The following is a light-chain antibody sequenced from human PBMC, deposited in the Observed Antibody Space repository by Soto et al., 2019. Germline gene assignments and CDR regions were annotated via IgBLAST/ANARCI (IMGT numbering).Light chain of an antibody. V-gene: IGKV3-15*01. J-gene: IGKJ4*01. Sequence: EIVMTQSPVTLSVSPGERATLSCRASQSVSSNLAWYQKKPCQAPRLLIYGSSSRATDIPARFSGSGTGTEFTLAISCLQSEDFEVNSCEQYNDWPPLTFGGGTKVEIK. CDR2: GSS. CDR1: QSVSSN. CDR3: EQYNDWPPLT.